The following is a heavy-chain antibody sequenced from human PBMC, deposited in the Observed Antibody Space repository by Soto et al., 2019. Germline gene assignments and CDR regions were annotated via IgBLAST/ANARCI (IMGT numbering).Heavy chain of an antibody. CDR2: IDPSDSQT. D-gene: IGHD6-6*01. Sequence: PCESLKISCKGSGYSFAGYWITWVRQKPGKGLEWMGRIDPSDSQTYYSPSFRGHVTISADKSITTAYLQWSSLTASDTAMYYCARSYSSSSYLDYWGQGALVTVSS. CDR1: GYSFAGYW. V-gene: IGHV5-10-1*01. CDR3: ARSYSSSSYLDY. J-gene: IGHJ4*02.